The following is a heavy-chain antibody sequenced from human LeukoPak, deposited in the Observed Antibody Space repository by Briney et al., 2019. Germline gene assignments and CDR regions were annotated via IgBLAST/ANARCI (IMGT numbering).Heavy chain of an antibody. Sequence: ASVRVSCKASGYTFTGYYMHWVRQAPGQGLEWVGRINPNSGGTNYAQKFQGRVTMTRDTSTSTAYMELSRLRSDDTAVYYCARARSLGRFDPWGQGTLVTVSS. CDR3: ARARSLGRFDP. J-gene: IGHJ5*02. CDR1: GYTFTGYY. V-gene: IGHV1-2*06. CDR2: INPNSGGT.